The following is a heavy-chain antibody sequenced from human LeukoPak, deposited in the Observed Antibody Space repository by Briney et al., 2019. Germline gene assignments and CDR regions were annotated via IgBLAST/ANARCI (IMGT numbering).Heavy chain of an antibody. D-gene: IGHD1-26*01. CDR2: IIPIFGTA. CDR1: GGTFSSYA. V-gene: IGHV1-69*05. CDR3: ARSNSGSYPHYYYYYYMDV. J-gene: IGHJ6*03. Sequence: SVKVSCKASGGTFSSYAISWVRQAPGQGLEWMGGIIPIFGTANYAQKFQGRVTITTDESTSTAYMELSSLRSEDTAVYYCARSNSGSYPHYYYYYYMDVWGKGTTVTVSS.